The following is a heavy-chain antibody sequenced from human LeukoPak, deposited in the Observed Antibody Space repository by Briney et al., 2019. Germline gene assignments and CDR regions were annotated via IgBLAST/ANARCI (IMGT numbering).Heavy chain of an antibody. V-gene: IGHV3-74*01. CDR2: INSDGSST. D-gene: IGHD3-22*01. J-gene: IGHJ4*02. Sequence: PGGSLRLSCAASGFTFSSYWMHWVRQAPGKGLVWVSRINSDGSSTSYADSVKGRFTISRDNAKNTLYLQMNSLRAEDTAVYYCARDRPYYYDSSGITESYYFDYWGQGTLVTVSS. CDR1: GFTFSSYW. CDR3: ARDRPYYYDSSGITESYYFDY.